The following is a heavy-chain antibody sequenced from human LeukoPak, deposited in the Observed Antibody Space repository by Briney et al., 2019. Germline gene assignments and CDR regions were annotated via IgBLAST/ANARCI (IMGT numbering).Heavy chain of an antibody. V-gene: IGHV3-21*01. CDR3: AREGSIVPHQDLDC. J-gene: IGHJ4*02. D-gene: IGHD2-8*01. CDR2: ISYSGSNT. Sequence: PGGSLRLSCAASGFSFSTYTMNWARQAPGQGLEWVSSISYSGSNTHYADSVKGRFTIPRDNAKNSLFLQMNSLRADDAAVYYCAREGSIVPHQDLDCWGQGTLVTVSS. CDR1: GFSFSTYT.